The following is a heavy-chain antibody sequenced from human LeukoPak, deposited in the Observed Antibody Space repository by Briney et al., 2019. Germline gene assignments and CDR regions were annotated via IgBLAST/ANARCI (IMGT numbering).Heavy chain of an antibody. CDR3: ARKNVGSWQTLDY. CDR2: VNHDGST. J-gene: IGHJ4*02. Sequence: SETLSLTCAVYGGSFSGYYRSWIRQPPGKGLEWIGEVNHDGSTNYNPSLKSRVIISVDTSKNQFSLKLTSVTAADTAVYHCARKNVGSWQTLDYWDQGTLITVSS. V-gene: IGHV4-34*01. D-gene: IGHD1-1*01. CDR1: GGSFSGYY.